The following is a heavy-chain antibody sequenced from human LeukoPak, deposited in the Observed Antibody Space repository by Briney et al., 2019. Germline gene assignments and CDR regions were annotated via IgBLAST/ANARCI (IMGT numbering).Heavy chain of an antibody. V-gene: IGHV4-59*11. D-gene: IGHD3-16*01. Sequence: PSETLSLTCTVSGGSTSSHFWSWIRQPPGKGLEWIGNIYTGGTTNYNPSLKSGVTISIDTSKNQLSLHLASVTAADTAVYYCARVWSSRKAFDIWGQGTMDTVSS. CDR1: GGSTSSHF. CDR3: ARVWSSRKAFDI. CDR2: IYTGGTT. J-gene: IGHJ3*02.